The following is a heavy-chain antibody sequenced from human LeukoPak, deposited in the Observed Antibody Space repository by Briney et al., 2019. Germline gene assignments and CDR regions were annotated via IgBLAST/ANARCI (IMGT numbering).Heavy chain of an antibody. V-gene: IGHV3-64*01. CDR1: GFTFSGYA. J-gene: IGHJ4*02. CDR2: ISSNGGST. Sequence: GGSLRLSCAASGFTFSGYAMHWVRQAPGKGLEYVSAISSNGGSTYYANSVKGRFTISRDNSKNTLYLQMGSLRAEDMAVYYCARRGAVSGGSDYWGQGTLVTVSS. CDR3: ARRGAVSGGSDY. D-gene: IGHD3-16*01.